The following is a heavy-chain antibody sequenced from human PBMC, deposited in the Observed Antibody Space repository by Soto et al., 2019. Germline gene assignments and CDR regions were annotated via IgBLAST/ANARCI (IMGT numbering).Heavy chain of an antibody. D-gene: IGHD4-4*01. J-gene: IGHJ6*02. CDR3: ARHAVTDYYYYYYGLDV. V-gene: IGHV4-39*01. CDR2: IYYSGST. Sequence: SETLSLTCTVSGGSISSSSYYWGWIRQPPGKGLEWIGYIYYSGSTDYSPSLKSRVTISVDTSKNQFALKLRSVTAADTAVYYCARHAVTDYYYYYYGLDVWGQGTTVTVSS. CDR1: GGSISSSSYY.